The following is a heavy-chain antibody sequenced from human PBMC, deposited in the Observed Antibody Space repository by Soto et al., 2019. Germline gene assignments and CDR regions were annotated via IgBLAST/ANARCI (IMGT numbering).Heavy chain of an antibody. CDR3: AKVGFGVGIQLWPQELRPFDY. V-gene: IGHV3-23*01. CDR1: GFTFSSYA. J-gene: IGHJ4*02. CDR2: ISGSGGST. D-gene: IGHD5-18*01. Sequence: PGGSLRLSCAASGFTFSSYAMSWVRQAPGKGLEWVSAISGSGGSTYYADSVKGRFTISRDNSKNTLYLQMNSLRAEDTAVYYCAKVGFGVGIQLWPQELRPFDYWGQGTLVTVSS.